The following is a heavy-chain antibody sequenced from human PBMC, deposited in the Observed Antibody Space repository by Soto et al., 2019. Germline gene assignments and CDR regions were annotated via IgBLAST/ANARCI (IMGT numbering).Heavy chain of an antibody. V-gene: IGHV1-69*06. CDR3: ARGSVHSSSSGGVDY. Sequence: QVQLVQSGAEVKKPGSSVKVSCKASGGTFSSYAISWVRQPPGQGLEWMGGIIPISGTANYAQKFQGRVTITADKSTSTAYVELSSLRSEDTAVYYCARGSVHSSSSGGVDYWGQGTLVTVSS. D-gene: IGHD6-6*01. CDR2: IIPISGTA. J-gene: IGHJ4*02. CDR1: GGTFSSYA.